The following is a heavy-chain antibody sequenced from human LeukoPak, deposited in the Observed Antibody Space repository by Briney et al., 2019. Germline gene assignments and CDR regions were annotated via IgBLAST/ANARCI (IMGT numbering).Heavy chain of an antibody. D-gene: IGHD2-15*01. CDR3: ARVVVAANPDAFDI. Sequence: PGGSLRLSCAASGFTFSNYNINWVRQAPGKGLEWLSYISSSSSTIYYAHSVKGRFTISRDNAKNSLYLQMNSLRDEDTAAYYCARVVVAANPDAFDIWGQGTMVTVSS. V-gene: IGHV3-48*02. CDR2: ISSSSSTI. J-gene: IGHJ3*02. CDR1: GFTFSNYN.